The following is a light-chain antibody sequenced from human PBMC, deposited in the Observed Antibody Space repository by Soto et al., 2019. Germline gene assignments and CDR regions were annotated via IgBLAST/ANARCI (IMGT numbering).Light chain of an antibody. CDR1: QSVSSK. V-gene: IGKV3-15*01. J-gene: IGKJ5*01. CDR2: GAS. CDR3: QQYNSWLWT. Sequence: IVLTQSPVTLSLSPGERGTLSCGASQSVSSKLAWYQQKPGQAPRLLIYGASTRATGIPARFSGSGSGTEFTLIISSLQSEDSAVYYCQQYNSWLWTFGQGTRLEIK.